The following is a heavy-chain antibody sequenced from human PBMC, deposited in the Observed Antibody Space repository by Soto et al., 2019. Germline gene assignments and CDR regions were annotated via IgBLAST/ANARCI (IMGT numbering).Heavy chain of an antibody. CDR1: GFTFSNYA. CDR2: ISYDGINK. CDR3: SRGGDIVVVPVHTYYYYGLDV. V-gene: IGHV3-30-3*01. D-gene: IGHD2-2*01. Sequence: QVQLVESRGGVVQPGRSLRLSCAASGFTFSNYAMHWVRQAPGKGLKWVAFISYDGINKYYADSVKGRFTISRDNSKNTLYLQMNSLRAEDTAVYYCSRGGDIVVVPVHTYYYYGLDVWGQGTTVTVSS. J-gene: IGHJ6*02.